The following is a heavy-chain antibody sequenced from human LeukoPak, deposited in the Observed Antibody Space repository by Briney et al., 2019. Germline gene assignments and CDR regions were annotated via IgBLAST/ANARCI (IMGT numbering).Heavy chain of an antibody. V-gene: IGHV3-23*01. CDR2: ISGSGGST. J-gene: IGHJ4*02. CDR1: GFTFSRYA. CDR3: AKFPSYSSGWSDY. Sequence: PGGSLRLSCAASGFTFSRYAMSWVRQAPGKGLEWVSAISGSGGSTYYADSVKGRFTISRDNSKNTLYLQMNSLRAEDTAVYYCAKFPSYSSGWSDYWGQGTLVTVSS. D-gene: IGHD6-19*01.